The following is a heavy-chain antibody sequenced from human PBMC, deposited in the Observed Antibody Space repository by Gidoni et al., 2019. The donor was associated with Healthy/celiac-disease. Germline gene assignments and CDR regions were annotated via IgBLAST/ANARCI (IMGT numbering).Heavy chain of an antibody. V-gene: IGHV3-15*01. CDR1: GFTFRNAW. Sequence: EVQLVESGGGLVKPGVSLRFSCAASGFTFRNAWISWVRQCPVSELDWVGRIKSKTDGGTTDYAAPVKGRFTISRDDSKNTLYLQMNSLKTEDTAVYYCTTAGVTCSSTSCYPFDYWGQGTLVTVSS. CDR3: TTAGVTCSSTSCYPFDY. D-gene: IGHD2-2*01. J-gene: IGHJ4*02. CDR2: IKSKTDGGTT.